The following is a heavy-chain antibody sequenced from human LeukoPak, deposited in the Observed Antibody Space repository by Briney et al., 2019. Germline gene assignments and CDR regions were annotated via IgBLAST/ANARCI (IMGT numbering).Heavy chain of an antibody. D-gene: IGHD2-15*01. CDR2: ISGSGGST. J-gene: IGHJ4*02. Sequence: GGSLRLSCAASGFTFSSYAKSWVRQAPGKGLEWVSAISGSGGSTYYADSVKGRFTISRDNSKNTLYLQMNSLRAEDTAVYYCAKIGSVVVPAAVGGHYWGQGTLVTVSS. CDR3: AKIGSVVVPAAVGGHY. CDR1: GFTFSSYA. V-gene: IGHV3-23*01.